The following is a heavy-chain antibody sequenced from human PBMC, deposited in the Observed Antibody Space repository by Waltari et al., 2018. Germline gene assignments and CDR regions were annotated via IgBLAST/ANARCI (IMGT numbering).Heavy chain of an antibody. CDR1: GFMFSSYS. CDR3: AKEGLGGDRQFDY. V-gene: IGHV3-21*06. CDR2: ISGDNSYT. J-gene: IGHJ4*02. D-gene: IGHD2-21*02. Sequence: EVQLVESGGGLVQPGGSLRLSCVASGFMFSSYSMNWVRLAPGKGLEWVSSISGDNSYTYYSGSVKGRFTISRDNAKNSLFLQMNGLRDEDTAIYYCAKEGLGGDRQFDYWGQGT.